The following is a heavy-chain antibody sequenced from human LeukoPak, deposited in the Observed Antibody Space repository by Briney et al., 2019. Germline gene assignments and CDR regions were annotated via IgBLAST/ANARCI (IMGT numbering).Heavy chain of an antibody. Sequence: SETLSLTCTVSGYSISTGYYWDWIRQPPGKGLEWIGTFYHGGSTYYNPSLKSRVTISVDTSKNQFSLNLTSVTAADTAVYYCARAMSIAARLQTLFDYWGQGTRVTVSS. D-gene: IGHD6-6*01. CDR3: ARAMSIAARLQTLFDY. CDR1: GYSISTGYY. CDR2: FYHGGST. V-gene: IGHV4-38-2*02. J-gene: IGHJ4*02.